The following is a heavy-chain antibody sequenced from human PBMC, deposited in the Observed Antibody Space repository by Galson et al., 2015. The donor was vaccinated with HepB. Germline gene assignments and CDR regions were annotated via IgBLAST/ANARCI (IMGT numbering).Heavy chain of an antibody. V-gene: IGHV7-4-1*02. D-gene: IGHD3-9*01. CDR1: GYTFTSYA. CDR2: INTNTGNP. Sequence: SVKVSCKASGYTFTSYAMNWVRQAPGQGLEWMGWINTNTGNPTYAQGFTGRFVFSLDTSVSTAYLQISSLEAEDTAVYYCARDPYYDILTVSMRSGMDVWGQGTTVTVSS. J-gene: IGHJ6*02. CDR3: ARDPYYDILTVSMRSGMDV.